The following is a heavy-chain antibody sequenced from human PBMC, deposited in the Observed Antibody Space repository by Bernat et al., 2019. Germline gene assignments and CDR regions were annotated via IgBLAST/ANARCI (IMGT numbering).Heavy chain of an antibody. CDR1: GFTFSSYS. CDR3: AGDVEYSSSWYEGGSYYYYYGMDV. Sequence: VQLVESGGGLVQPGGSLRLSCAASGFTFSSYSMNWVRQAPGKGLEWVSSISSSSSDIYYADSVKGRFTIPRDNPKNSLYLQMNSLRAEDTAVYYCAGDVEYSSSWYEGGSYYYYYGMDVWGQGTPVTVSS. CDR2: ISSSSSDI. V-gene: IGHV3-21*01. D-gene: IGHD6-13*01. J-gene: IGHJ6*02.